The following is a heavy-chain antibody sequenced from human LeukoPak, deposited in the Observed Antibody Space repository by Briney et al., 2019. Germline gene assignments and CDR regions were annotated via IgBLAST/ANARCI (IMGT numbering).Heavy chain of an antibody. V-gene: IGHV4-34*01. Sequence: SETLSLTCAVYGGSFSGYYWSWIRQPPGKGLEWIGEINHSGSTNYNPSLKSRVTISVDTSKNQFSLKLSSVTAADTAVYYCARGRGPSLRYFDWLLSRHFDYWGQGTLVTVSS. D-gene: IGHD3-9*01. J-gene: IGHJ4*02. CDR1: GGSFSGYY. CDR2: INHSGST. CDR3: ARGRGPSLRYFDWLLSRHFDY.